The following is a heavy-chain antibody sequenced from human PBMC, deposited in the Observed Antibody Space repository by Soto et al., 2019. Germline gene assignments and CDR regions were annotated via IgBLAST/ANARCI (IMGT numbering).Heavy chain of an antibody. CDR1: GFTFSSYG. D-gene: IGHD3-10*01. CDR2: IWYDGSNK. Sequence: QVQLVESGGGVVQPGRSLRLSCAASGFTFSSYGMHWVRQAPGKGLEWVAVIWYDGSNKYYADSVKGRFTISRDNSKNTLYLQMNSLRAEDTAVYYCARDYPTMVRGVIINVNYFDYWGQGTLVTVSS. CDR3: ARDYPTMVRGVIINVNYFDY. V-gene: IGHV3-33*01. J-gene: IGHJ4*02.